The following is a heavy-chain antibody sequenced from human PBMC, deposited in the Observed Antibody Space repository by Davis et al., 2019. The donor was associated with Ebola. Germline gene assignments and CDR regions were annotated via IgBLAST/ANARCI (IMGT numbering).Heavy chain of an antibody. V-gene: IGHV4-61*03. CDR1: GGSISSSSYY. D-gene: IGHD3-3*01. CDR3: ATTYYDFWSGPYYYYGMDV. Sequence: SETLSLTCTVSGGSISSSSYYWSWIRQPPGKGLEWIGYIYYSGSTNYNPSLKSRVTISVDTSKNHFSLKLSSVTAADTAVYYCATTYYDFWSGPYYYYGMDVWGQGTTVTVSS. CDR2: IYYSGST. J-gene: IGHJ6*02.